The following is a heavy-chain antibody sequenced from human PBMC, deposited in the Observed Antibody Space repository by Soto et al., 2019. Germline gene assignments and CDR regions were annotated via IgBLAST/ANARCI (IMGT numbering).Heavy chain of an antibody. D-gene: IGHD2-15*01. CDR2: ISYDGSNK. V-gene: IGHV3-30*18. CDR1: GFTFSSYG. Sequence: QVQLVESGGGVVQPGRSLRLSCAASGFTFSSYGMHWVRQAPGKGLEWVAVISYDGSNKYYADSVKGRFTISRDNSKNTRYRQMNSRRAEDKAVYYCAKFLYCSGGSCYSEDAFDIWGQGTMVTVSS. J-gene: IGHJ3*02. CDR3: AKFLYCSGGSCYSEDAFDI.